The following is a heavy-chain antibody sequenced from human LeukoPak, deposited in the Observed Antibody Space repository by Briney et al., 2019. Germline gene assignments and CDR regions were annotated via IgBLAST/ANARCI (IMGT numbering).Heavy chain of an antibody. D-gene: IGHD5-24*01. CDR2: INHSGST. CDR3: ARRSWRWLQLGIPITYFDY. CDR1: GGSFSGYY. Sequence: PSETLSLTCAVYGGSFSGYYWSWIRQPPGKGLEWIGEINHSGSTNYNPSLKSRVTISVDTSKNQFSLKLSSVTAADTAVYYCARRSWRWLQLGIPITYFDYWGQGTLVTVSS. V-gene: IGHV4-34*01. J-gene: IGHJ4*02.